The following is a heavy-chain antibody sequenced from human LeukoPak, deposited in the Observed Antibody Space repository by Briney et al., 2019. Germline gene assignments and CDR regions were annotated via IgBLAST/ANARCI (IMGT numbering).Heavy chain of an antibody. Sequence: SETLSLACTVSGVSITSNYWSWIRQSPGKGLEWIGYMYHSGKTNYNPSLKSRVTISIDTSTNQLSLKLTSVTVADTAVYYCARWALRSAFDMWGQGTMVTVSS. V-gene: IGHV4-59*01. J-gene: IGHJ3*02. D-gene: IGHD3-10*01. CDR2: MYHSGKT. CDR1: GVSITSNY. CDR3: ARWALRSAFDM.